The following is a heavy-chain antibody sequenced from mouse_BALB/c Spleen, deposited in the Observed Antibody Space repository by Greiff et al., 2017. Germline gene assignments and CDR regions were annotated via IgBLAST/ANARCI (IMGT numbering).Heavy chain of an antibody. Sequence: QVQLQQSGPSLVQPSQSLSITCTVSGFSLTSYGVHWVRQSPGKGLEWLGVIWRGGSTDYNAAFMSRLSITKDNSKSQVFFKMNSLQADDTAIYYCAKNDGSGPYYAMDYWGQGTSVTVSS. D-gene: IGHD1-1*01. CDR3: AKNDGSGPYYAMDY. CDR1: GFSLTSYG. CDR2: IWRGGST. V-gene: IGHV2-5-1*01. J-gene: IGHJ4*01.